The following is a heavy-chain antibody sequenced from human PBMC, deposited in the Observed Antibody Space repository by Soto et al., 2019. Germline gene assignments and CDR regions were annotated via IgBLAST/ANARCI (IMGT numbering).Heavy chain of an antibody. V-gene: IGHV4-59*01. CDR3: EGDFGYYDYSNYFMSYFDY. CDR1: RATITDYY. Sequence: PSETLSLTCTVSRATITDYYWSWIRQPPWKGLEWIVYIYSSGTTTYNPPLKIRFSISIDTSKNQFSLKLSAVTSAETPVYYCEGDFGYYDYSNYFMSYFDYWGQGTLVTVS. J-gene: IGHJ4*02. D-gene: IGHD3-22*01. CDR2: IYSSGTT.